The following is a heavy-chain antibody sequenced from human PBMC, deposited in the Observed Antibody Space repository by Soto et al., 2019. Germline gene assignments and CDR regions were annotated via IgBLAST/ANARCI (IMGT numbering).Heavy chain of an antibody. J-gene: IGHJ4*02. D-gene: IGHD1-7*01. CDR2: ISSSSTI. CDR3: ARGQGSRITGTTWDY. V-gene: IGHV3-48*02. CDR1: GFTFSSYS. Sequence: EVQLVESGGGLVQPGGSLRLSCAASGFTFSSYSMNWVRQAPGKGLEWVSYISSSSTIYYADSVKGRFTISRDNAKNSLYLQMNSLRDEDTAVYYCARGQGSRITGTTWDYWGQGTLVTVSS.